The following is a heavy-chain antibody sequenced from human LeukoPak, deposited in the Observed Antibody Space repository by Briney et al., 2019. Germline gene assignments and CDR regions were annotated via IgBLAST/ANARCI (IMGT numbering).Heavy chain of an antibody. Sequence: PGGSLRLSCEASGFRVSGDYVTWVRQPPGKGLEWISFTFAGGTTYYADSVKGRFTVSRDYSNNTLYLQMNSLRAEDTAVYYCVRGDYDRSGYYPRDWYFDLWGRGTLVTVSS. J-gene: IGHJ2*01. D-gene: IGHD3-22*01. CDR3: VRGDYDRSGYYPRDWYFDL. CDR1: GFRVSGDY. V-gene: IGHV3-66*01. CDR2: TFAGGTT.